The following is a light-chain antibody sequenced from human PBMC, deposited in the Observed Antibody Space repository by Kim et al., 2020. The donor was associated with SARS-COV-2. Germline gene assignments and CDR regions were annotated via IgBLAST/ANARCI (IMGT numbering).Light chain of an antibody. CDR3: QSYDSSLSGSE. J-gene: IGLJ3*02. Sequence: RVTISCTGSSSNIGAGYDVHWYQQLPGTAPKLLIYGNSNRPSGVPDRFSGSKSGTSASLAITGLQAEDEADYYCQSYDSSLSGSEFGGGTQLTVL. CDR2: GNS. CDR1: SSNIGAGYD. V-gene: IGLV1-40*01.